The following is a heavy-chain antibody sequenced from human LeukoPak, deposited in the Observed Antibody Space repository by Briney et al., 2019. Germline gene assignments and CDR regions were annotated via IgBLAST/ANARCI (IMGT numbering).Heavy chain of an antibody. J-gene: IGHJ4*02. V-gene: IGHV4-61*02. Sequence: PSEALSLTCTVSGGSISSGSYYWSWIRQPAGKGLEWIGRIYTSGSTNYNPSLKSRVTISVDTSKNQFSLRLSSVTAADTAVYYCAREKGSENYFDYWGQGTLVTVSS. CDR3: AREKGSENYFDY. CDR2: IYTSGST. CDR1: GGSISSGSYY.